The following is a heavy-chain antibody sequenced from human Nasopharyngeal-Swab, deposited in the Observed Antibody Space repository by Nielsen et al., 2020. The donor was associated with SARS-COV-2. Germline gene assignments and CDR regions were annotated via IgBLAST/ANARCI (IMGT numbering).Heavy chain of an antibody. CDR2: IYYSGST. CDR3: ARVGGYSYGYGTDY. CDR1: GGSVSRGSYS. D-gene: IGHD5-18*01. Sequence: SETLSLPCTVSGGSVSRGSYSWSWIRQPPGKGLEWIGYIYYSGSTNYNPSLKSRVTISVDTSKNQFSLKLSSVTAADTAVYYCARVGGYSYGYGTDYWGQGTLVTISS. J-gene: IGHJ4*02. V-gene: IGHV4-61*01.